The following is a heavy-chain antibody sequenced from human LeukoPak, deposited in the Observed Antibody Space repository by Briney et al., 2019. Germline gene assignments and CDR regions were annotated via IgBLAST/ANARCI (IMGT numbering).Heavy chain of an antibody. Sequence: ASVKVSCKASGYTFTGYYMHWVRQAPGQGLEWMGWINPNSGGTNYAQKFQGRVTMTRDTSISTAYMELSSLRSEDTAVYYCARDYGGNSGNFDYWGQGTLVTVSS. J-gene: IGHJ4*02. CDR1: GYTFTGYY. CDR2: INPNSGGT. CDR3: ARDYGGNSGNFDY. V-gene: IGHV1-2*02. D-gene: IGHD4-17*01.